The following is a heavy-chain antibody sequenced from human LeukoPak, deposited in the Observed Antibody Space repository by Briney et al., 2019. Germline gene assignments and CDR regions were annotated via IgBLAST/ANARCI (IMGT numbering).Heavy chain of an antibody. V-gene: IGHV4-31*03. J-gene: IGHJ3*02. CDR1: GGSISSGGYY. Sequence: KTSETLSLTCTVSGGSISSGGYYWSWIRQHPGKGLEWIGYIYYSGSTYYNPSLKSRVTISVDTSKNQFSLKLSSVTAADTAVYYCARDLGPLGALDIWGQGTMVTVSS. CDR2: IYYSGST. CDR3: ARDLGPLGALDI.